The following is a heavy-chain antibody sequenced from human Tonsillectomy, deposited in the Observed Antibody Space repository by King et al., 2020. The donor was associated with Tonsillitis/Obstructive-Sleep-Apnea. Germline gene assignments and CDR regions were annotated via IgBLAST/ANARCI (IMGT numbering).Heavy chain of an antibody. CDR2: IYYSGST. D-gene: IGHD2-8*01. V-gene: IGHV4-59*01. CDR3: ARDMVLEAGGDAFDI. J-gene: IGHJ3*02. CDR1: GGSISSSY. Sequence: VQLQESGPGLVKPSETLSLTCTVSGGSISSSYWSWTRQPPGKGLEWIGYIYYSGSTNYNPSLKSRVTISVDTSKNQFSLRLSSVTAADTAVYYCARDMVLEAGGDAFDIWGQGTMVTVSS.